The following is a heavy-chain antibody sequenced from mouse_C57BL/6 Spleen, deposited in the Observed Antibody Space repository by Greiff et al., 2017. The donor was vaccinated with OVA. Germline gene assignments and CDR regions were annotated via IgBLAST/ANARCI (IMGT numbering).Heavy chain of an antibody. Sequence: QVQLQQPGAELVRPGASVKLSCKASGYTFTSYWMHWVKQRPGQGLEWIGVIDPSDSYTNYNQKFKGKATLTVDTSSSTAYMQLSSLTSEDSAVYYCARRGYFGGSSWYFDVWGTGTTVTVSS. D-gene: IGHD1-1*01. J-gene: IGHJ1*03. CDR1: GYTFTSYW. CDR3: ARRGYFGGSSWYFDV. CDR2: IDPSDSYT. V-gene: IGHV1-59*01.